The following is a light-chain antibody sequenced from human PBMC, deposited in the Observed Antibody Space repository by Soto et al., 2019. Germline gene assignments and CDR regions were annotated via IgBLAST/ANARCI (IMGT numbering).Light chain of an antibody. CDR2: DAS. Sequence: EIVLTQSPATLSLSPGERDTLSCRASQSVSSYLAWYQQKPGQAPRLLIYDASNRATGIPARFSGSGSGTDFTLTISSLEPEDFAVYYCQPRSNWPPTFGGGTKVDIK. J-gene: IGKJ4*01. CDR3: QPRSNWPPT. CDR1: QSVSSY. V-gene: IGKV3-11*01.